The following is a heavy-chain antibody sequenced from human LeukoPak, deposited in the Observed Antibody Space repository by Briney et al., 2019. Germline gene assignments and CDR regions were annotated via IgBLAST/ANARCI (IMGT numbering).Heavy chain of an antibody. J-gene: IGHJ4*02. Sequence: ASVKVACKASGYSFTAYYLHWVRQAPGQGLEWMGWINPNSGHTNYAQNFQGRVTMTRDTSITTAYMELSRLISDDTAVYYCARALVPCTGYDDFWGQGTLVTVSS. CDR1: GYSFTAYY. D-gene: IGHD5-12*01. CDR3: ARALVPCTGYDDF. CDR2: INPNSGHT. V-gene: IGHV1-2*02.